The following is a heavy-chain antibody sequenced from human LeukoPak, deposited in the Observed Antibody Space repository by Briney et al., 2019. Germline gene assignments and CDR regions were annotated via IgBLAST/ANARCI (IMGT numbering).Heavy chain of an antibody. V-gene: IGHV3-9*01. CDR3: ASSGSYRFDY. D-gene: IGHD1-26*01. CDR1: GFTFDDYA. CDR2: ISWNSGSI. Sequence: GRSLRLSCAASGFTFDDYAMHWVRQAPGKGLEWVSGISWNSGSIGYADSVKGRFTISRDNAKNSLYLQMNSLRAEDTALYYCASSGSYRFDYWGQGTLVTVSS. J-gene: IGHJ4*02.